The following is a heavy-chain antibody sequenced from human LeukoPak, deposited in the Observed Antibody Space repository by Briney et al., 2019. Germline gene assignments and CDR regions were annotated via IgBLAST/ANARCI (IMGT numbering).Heavy chain of an antibody. CDR3: AREIVVVPAAGTNNWFDP. CDR2: IYSGGST. J-gene: IGHJ5*02. CDR1: GFTFSSYW. D-gene: IGHD2-2*01. V-gene: IGHV3-53*01. Sequence: PGGSLRLSCAASGFTFSSYWMHWVRQAPGKGLEWVSVIYSGGSTYYADSVKGRFTISRDNSKNTLYLQMNSLRAEDTAVYYCAREIVVVPAAGTNNWFDPWGQGTLVTVSS.